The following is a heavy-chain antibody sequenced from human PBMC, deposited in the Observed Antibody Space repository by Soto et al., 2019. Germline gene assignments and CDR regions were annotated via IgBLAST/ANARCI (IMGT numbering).Heavy chain of an antibody. J-gene: IGHJ4*02. CDR3: AHELRYLDWFTRPDY. CDR1: GFAFNSYA. D-gene: IGHD3-3*01. Sequence: EVQLLESGGGLVQPGGSLRLSCAASGFAFNSYAMNWVRQAPGKGLEWLSAITSGGSTYYSGSLGGRFTNPRDNSMNTLVLEVDNLTVDYTAIYYCAHELRYLDWFTRPDYWGEGTLVTVSS. CDR2: ITSGGST. V-gene: IGHV3-23*01.